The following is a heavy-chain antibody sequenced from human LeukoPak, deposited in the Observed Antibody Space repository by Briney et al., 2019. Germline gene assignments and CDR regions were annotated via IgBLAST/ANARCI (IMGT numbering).Heavy chain of an antibody. V-gene: IGHV4-59*01. CDR2: IYYSGST. CDR1: GGSICSYY. CDR3: ARDSAYYYDSSGYHGGFDY. J-gene: IGHJ4*02. Sequence: SETLSLTXTVSGGSICSYYWSWIRQPPGKGLEWIGYIYYSGSTNYNPSLKSRVTISVDTSKNQFSLKLSSVTAADTAVYYCARDSAYYYDSSGYHGGFDYWGQGTLVTVSS. D-gene: IGHD3-22*01.